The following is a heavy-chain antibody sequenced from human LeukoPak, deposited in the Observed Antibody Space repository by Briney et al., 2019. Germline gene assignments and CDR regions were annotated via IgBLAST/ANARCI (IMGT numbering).Heavy chain of an antibody. D-gene: IGHD3-10*01. V-gene: IGHV4-34*01. Sequence: SETLSLTCAVYGGSFSGYYWSWIRQPPGKGLEWIGEINHSGSTNYNPSLKSRVTISADTSKNQFSLKLSSVTAADTAVYYCARVGGPRVLWFGGFLSLFGFDYWGQGTLVTVSS. CDR2: INHSGST. CDR1: GGSFSGYY. CDR3: ARVGGPRVLWFGGFLSLFGFDY. J-gene: IGHJ4*02.